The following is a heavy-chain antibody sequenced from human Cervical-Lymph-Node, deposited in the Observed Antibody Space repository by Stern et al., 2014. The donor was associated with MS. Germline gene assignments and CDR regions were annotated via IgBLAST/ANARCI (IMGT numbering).Heavy chain of an antibody. V-gene: IGHV3-9*01. Sequence: EVQLVESGGGLVQPGRSLRLSCAVSGFTFDAYAMHWVRQAQGKGLEWVSGVRWNCDTIDYAEPVKGRLTIFRDNAKNYRYLRMSSLRAEDTAFYFCAKGEASSITIAGTGIDYWGQGTLVTVS. CDR1: GFTFDAYA. CDR2: VRWNCDTI. CDR3: AKGEASSITIAGTGIDY. D-gene: IGHD6-13*01. J-gene: IGHJ4*02.